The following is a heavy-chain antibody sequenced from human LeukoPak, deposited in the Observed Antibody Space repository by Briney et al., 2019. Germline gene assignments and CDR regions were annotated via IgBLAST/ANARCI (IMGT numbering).Heavy chain of an antibody. J-gene: IGHJ4*02. V-gene: IGHV3-64D*06. Sequence: PGGSLRLSCAASGLTFSSHWMHWVRQAPGKGLEYVSVINGDGRTTYYIDSVKGRFTISRDNSKNTLYLQMSSLSTEDTAVYYCVGDQVDDTGYLRWGQGTRVTVSA. CDR2: INGDGRTT. D-gene: IGHD5-12*01. CDR3: VGDQVDDTGYLR. CDR1: GLTFSSHW.